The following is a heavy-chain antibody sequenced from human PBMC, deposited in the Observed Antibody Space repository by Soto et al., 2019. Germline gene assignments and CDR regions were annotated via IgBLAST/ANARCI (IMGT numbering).Heavy chain of an antibody. CDR1: GYTFTSYG. V-gene: IGHV1-18*01. CDR3: ARVTLPYDYIWGSYRPLFDY. Sequence: ASVKVSCKASGYTFTSYGISWVRQAPGQGLEWMGWISAYNGNTNYAQKLQGRVTMTTDTSTSTAYMELRSLRSDDTAVYYCARVTLPYDYIWGSYRPLFDYWGQGTLVTVSS. CDR2: ISAYNGNT. J-gene: IGHJ4*02. D-gene: IGHD3-16*02.